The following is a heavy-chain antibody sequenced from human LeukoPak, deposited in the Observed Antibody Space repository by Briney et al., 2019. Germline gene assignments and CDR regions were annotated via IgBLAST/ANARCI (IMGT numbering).Heavy chain of an antibody. Sequence: PSETLSLTCAVYGGSFSGYYWSWIRQPPGKGLEWIGEINHSGSTNYNPSLKSRVTISVDTSKNQFSLKLSPVTAADTAVYYCARVIVRCCQDYWGQGTLVTVSS. CDR1: GGSFSGYY. D-gene: IGHD2/OR15-2a*01. V-gene: IGHV4-34*01. CDR2: INHSGST. CDR3: ARVIVRCCQDY. J-gene: IGHJ4*02.